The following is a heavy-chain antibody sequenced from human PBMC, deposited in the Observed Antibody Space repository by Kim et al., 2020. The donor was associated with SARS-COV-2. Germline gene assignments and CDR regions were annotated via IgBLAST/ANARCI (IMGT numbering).Heavy chain of an antibody. Sequence: ASVKVSCKASGYTFTAYYLHWVRQAPGEGLEWMGRINCNSGGANYAQKFQGRVTMTRDTSISTAYMELSRLTSDDTALYYCTVKNASFGHWGQGILVTVSS. V-gene: IGHV1-2*06. J-gene: IGHJ4*02. CDR3: TVKNASFGH. D-gene: IGHD3-16*01. CDR1: GYTFTAYY. CDR2: INCNSGGA.